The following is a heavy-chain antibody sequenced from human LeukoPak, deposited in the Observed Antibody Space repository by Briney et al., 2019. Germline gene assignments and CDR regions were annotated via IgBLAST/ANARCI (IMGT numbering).Heavy chain of an antibody. CDR2: IRYDGNNK. CDR1: EFTFSSYG. V-gene: IGHV3-30*02. CDR3: AKTGVKFCSSTSCYLDY. D-gene: IGHD2-2*01. Sequence: PGGSLRLSCEASEFTFSSYGMHWVRQLPGKGLEWVAFIRYDGNNKYYADSVKGRFTISRDNSKNTLYLQMNSLRAEDTAVYYCAKTGVKFCSSTSCYLDYWGQGALLTVSS. J-gene: IGHJ4*02.